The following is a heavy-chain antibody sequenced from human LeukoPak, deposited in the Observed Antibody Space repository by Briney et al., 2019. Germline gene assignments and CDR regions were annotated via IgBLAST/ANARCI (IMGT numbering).Heavy chain of an antibody. V-gene: IGHV1-69*13. D-gene: IGHD6-19*01. CDR3: ARILSSSWYEYFHH. CDR2: IIPIFGAA. Sequence: SVKVPCKASGGTFSNYAISWVRQAPGQGLEWMGAIIPIFGAANYAQKFQGRVTITADESTSTAYMELSSLRSEDTAVYHCARILSSSWYEYFHHWGQGTLVTVSS. CDR1: GGTFSNYA. J-gene: IGHJ1*01.